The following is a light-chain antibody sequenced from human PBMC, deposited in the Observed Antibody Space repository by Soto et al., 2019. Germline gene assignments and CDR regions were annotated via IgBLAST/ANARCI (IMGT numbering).Light chain of an antibody. CDR2: EVH. CDR3: SSYTSSSTLYV. Sequence: QSALTQHASVSGSPRQSITIYCTGASSDVGSYTYVSWYQQHPGKAPKLMIYEVHNRPSGVSNRFSGSKSGNTASLTISGLQAEDEADYYCSSYTSSSTLYVFGTGTKVTVL. J-gene: IGLJ1*01. CDR1: SSDVGSYTY. V-gene: IGLV2-14*01.